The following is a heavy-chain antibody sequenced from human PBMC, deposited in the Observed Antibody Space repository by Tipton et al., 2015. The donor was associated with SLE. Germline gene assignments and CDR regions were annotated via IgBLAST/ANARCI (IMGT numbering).Heavy chain of an antibody. J-gene: IGHJ4*02. V-gene: IGHV4-38-2*01. D-gene: IGHD6-13*01. Sequence: TLSLTCAISGYSITSGYYWAWLRQPPGKGLEWIGTSHHRGNPYYNPSLGSRGTISVDTLKDQLSLRLRSVTAADTAVYYCARGVQQLGRFDYWGQGTLVTVSS. CDR2: SHHRGNP. CDR3: ARGVQQLGRFDY. CDR1: GYSITSGYY.